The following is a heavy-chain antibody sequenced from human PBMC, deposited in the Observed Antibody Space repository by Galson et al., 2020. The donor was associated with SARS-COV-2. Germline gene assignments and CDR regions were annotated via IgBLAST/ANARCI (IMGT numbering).Heavy chain of an antibody. V-gene: IGHV3-23*01. J-gene: IGHJ4*02. D-gene: IGHD3-3*01. CDR3: AKDPHYDFWSGYYLDS. CDR2: ISGSGAST. Sequence: GESLKISCAASGFTFSSYSMSWVRQAPGKGLEWVSAISGSGASTYYADSVKGRFTISRDNSKNTLYLQMNSLRAEDTAVYYCAKDPHYDFWSGYYLDSWGPGNLVTVSS. CDR1: GFTFSSYS.